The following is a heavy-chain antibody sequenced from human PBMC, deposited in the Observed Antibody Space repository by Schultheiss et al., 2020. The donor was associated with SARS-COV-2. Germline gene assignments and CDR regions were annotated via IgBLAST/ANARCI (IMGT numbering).Heavy chain of an antibody. Sequence: GSLRLSCAASGFTFSSYSMHWVRQAPGKGLEWASYISSSSSYTNYADSVKGRFTISRDNAKNTLYLQMSSLRAEDTAVYYCAKLLRYFDWDPLDYWGQGTLVTVSS. D-gene: IGHD3-9*01. J-gene: IGHJ4*02. V-gene: IGHV3-21*05. CDR3: AKLLRYFDWDPLDY. CDR2: ISSSSSYT. CDR1: GFTFSSYS.